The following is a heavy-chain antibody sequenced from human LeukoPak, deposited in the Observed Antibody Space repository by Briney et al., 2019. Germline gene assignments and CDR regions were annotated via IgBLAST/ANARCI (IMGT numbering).Heavy chain of an antibody. CDR2: IYHRGST. V-gene: IGHV4-39*07. J-gene: IGHJ3*02. CDR3: ARDRDYYDI. CDR1: GGSISSSSYY. Sequence: SETLSLTCTVSGGSISSSSYYWGWIRQPPGKGLDWIGSIYHRGSTYYNPSLKSRVTISVDTSKNQFSLKLSSVTAADTAVYYCARDRDYYDIWGQGTMVTVSS. D-gene: IGHD3-10*01.